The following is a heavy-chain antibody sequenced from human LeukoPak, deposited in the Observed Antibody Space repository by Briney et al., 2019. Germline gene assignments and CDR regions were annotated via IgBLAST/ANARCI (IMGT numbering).Heavy chain of an antibody. CDR1: GDSISSYY. Sequence: PSETLSLTCTVSGDSISSYYWSWIRQPPGKGLEWIGYIYHSGSTNYNPSLKSRVPIPADTSKDQFSLKLASVTAADTAVSYCATGYSSTWYYFDYWGQGTLVTVSS. D-gene: IGHD6-13*01. V-gene: IGHV4-59*01. J-gene: IGHJ4*02. CDR2: IYHSGST. CDR3: ATGYSSTWYYFDY.